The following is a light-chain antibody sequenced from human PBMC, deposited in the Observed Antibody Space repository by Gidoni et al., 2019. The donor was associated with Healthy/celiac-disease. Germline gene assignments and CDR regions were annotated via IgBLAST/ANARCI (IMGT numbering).Light chain of an antibody. CDR2: SNN. CDR1: SSNIGSTT. J-gene: IGLJ3*02. Sequence: QSVLTQPPSASGTPGQRVTISCSGSSSNIGSTTVNWYQQLPGTAPKLLISSNNQRPSGVPAPFSGSKSGTSASLAISGLQSEDEADDYCAAWDDSLNGWVFGGGTKLTVL. V-gene: IGLV1-44*01. CDR3: AAWDDSLNGWV.